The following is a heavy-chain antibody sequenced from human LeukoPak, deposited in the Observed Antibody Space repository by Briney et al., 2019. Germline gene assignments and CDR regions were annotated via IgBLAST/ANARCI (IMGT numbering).Heavy chain of an antibody. CDR3: ARRLRPGDYFDY. CDR1: GGSIGSSSYF. J-gene: IGHJ4*02. D-gene: IGHD3-16*01. Sequence: SETLSLTCTVSGGSIGSSSYFWGWIRQPSGKGLEWIGSFYNSGSTYRNPSLSSRVTIFADMSKNQFSLKLTSVTAADTAVYYCARRLRPGDYFDYWGQGILVTVSS. CDR2: FYNSGST. V-gene: IGHV4-39*01.